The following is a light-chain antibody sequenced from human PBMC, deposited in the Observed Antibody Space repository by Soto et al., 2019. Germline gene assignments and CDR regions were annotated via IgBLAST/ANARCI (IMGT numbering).Light chain of an antibody. Sequence: DIQLTQSPSSVSASVGDRVTITCRASQGVSSWLAWYQQKPGKAPKLLISAASILQGGVPSRFGGSGSGTDFTLTISSLQPEDFATYYCQQANNFPITFGQGTRLEIK. CDR1: QGVSSW. CDR2: AAS. V-gene: IGKV1-12*01. J-gene: IGKJ5*01. CDR3: QQANNFPIT.